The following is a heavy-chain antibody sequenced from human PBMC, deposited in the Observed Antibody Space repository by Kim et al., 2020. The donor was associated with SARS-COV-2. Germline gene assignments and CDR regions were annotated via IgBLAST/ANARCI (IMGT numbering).Heavy chain of an antibody. CDR1: GDSVSSTSYY. CDR3: ARVLPWKLSD. J-gene: IGHJ4*02. D-gene: IGHD1-1*01. Sequence: SETLSLTCVVSGDSVSSTSYYWGWIRQSPGKGLEWIGNVYYSGATYYNPSLNSRVTISLDTSKNQFPLKLSAVTAADTAVYFCARVLPWKLSDWGQGTLVTVSS. V-gene: IGHV4-39*06. CDR2: VYYSGAT.